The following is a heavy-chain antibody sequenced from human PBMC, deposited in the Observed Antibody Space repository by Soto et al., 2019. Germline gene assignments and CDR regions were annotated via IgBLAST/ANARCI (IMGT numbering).Heavy chain of an antibody. J-gene: IGHJ4*02. D-gene: IGHD3-3*01. CDR2: IYYSGST. V-gene: IGHV4-59*01. CDR3: ARGKSGYDFWSGYFY. CDR1: GGSISSYY. Sequence: SETLSLTCTVSGGSISSYYCSWIRQPPGKGLEWIGYIYYSGSTNYNPSLKSRVTISVDTSKNQFSLKRSSVTAADTAVYYCARGKSGYDFWSGYFYWGQGTLVTVSS.